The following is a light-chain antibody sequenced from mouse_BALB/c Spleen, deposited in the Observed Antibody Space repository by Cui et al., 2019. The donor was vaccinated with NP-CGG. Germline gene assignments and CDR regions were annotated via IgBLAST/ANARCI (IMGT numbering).Light chain of an antibody. CDR2: GPS. CDR1: TGAIKTSNY. V-gene: IGLV1*01. CDR3: ALCYSNHWV. Sequence: QAVVTQESALTTSPGETVTLSCRSSTGAIKTSNYPNWVQEKPDHLFTGLIGGPSNRAPGVPARFSGSLIGDKAALTITGAQTEDEAIYFCALCYSNHWVFGGGTKLTVL. J-gene: IGLJ1*01.